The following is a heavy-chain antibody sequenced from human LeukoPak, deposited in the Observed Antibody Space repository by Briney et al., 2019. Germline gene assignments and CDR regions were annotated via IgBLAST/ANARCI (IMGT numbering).Heavy chain of an antibody. V-gene: IGHV3-23*01. CDR3: AKDEYRSSSPNYYYYYMDV. CDR1: GFTFSGYA. CDR2: ISGSGGST. Sequence: PGGSLRLSCAASGFTFSGYAMSWVRQAPGKGLEWVSAISGSGGSTYYADSVKGRFTISRDNSKNTLYLQMNSLRAEDTAVYYCAKDEYRSSSPNYYYYYMDVWGKGTTVTVSS. J-gene: IGHJ6*03. D-gene: IGHD6-6*01.